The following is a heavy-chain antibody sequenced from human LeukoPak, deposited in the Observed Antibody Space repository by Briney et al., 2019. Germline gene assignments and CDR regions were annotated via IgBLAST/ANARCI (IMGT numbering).Heavy chain of an antibody. J-gene: IGHJ4*02. CDR2: IRQDGSQK. V-gene: IGHV3-7*01. Sequence: GGSLRLSCAASGFTFSSYWMSWVRQAPGKGLEWVATIRQDGSQKYDVDSVKGRFTISRDNAKNSLYLQMNSLRAEDTAVYYCARGGLTFDYWGQGTLVTVAS. CDR3: ARGGLTFDY. D-gene: IGHD2-21*02. CDR1: GFTFSSYW.